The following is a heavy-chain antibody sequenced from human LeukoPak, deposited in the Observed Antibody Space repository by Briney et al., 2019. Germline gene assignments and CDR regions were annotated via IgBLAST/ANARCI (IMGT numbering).Heavy chain of an antibody. CDR3: ARGLAMGNDY. D-gene: IGHD5-18*01. CDR1: GGSFSGYY. Sequence: SETLSLTCAVYGGSFSGYYWTWIRQSPGRGLEWIGEVHYSGSATYNPSLKSRVTISVDTSINQFSLKMNSVTAADTAVYYCARGLAMGNDYWGQGTLVTVSS. J-gene: IGHJ4*02. V-gene: IGHV4-34*01. CDR2: VHYSGSA.